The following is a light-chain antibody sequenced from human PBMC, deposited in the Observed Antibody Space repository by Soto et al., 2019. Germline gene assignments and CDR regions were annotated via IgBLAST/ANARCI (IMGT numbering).Light chain of an antibody. CDR1: SSDVGGYKY. CDR3: SSYTTSITWV. V-gene: IGLV2-14*01. Sequence: QSVLTQPASVSGSPGQSITISCTGTSSDVGGYKYVSWYQQHPGKAPKLMIYEVSNRPSGVSNRFSGSKSGNTASLTISGLQAEDEADYYCSSYTTSITWVFGGGTKLTVL. CDR2: EVS. J-gene: IGLJ3*02.